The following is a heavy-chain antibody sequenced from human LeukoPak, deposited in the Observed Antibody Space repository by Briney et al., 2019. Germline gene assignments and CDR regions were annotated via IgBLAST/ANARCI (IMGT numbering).Heavy chain of an antibody. V-gene: IGHV3-48*04. J-gene: IGHJ6*02. D-gene: IGHD3-22*01. CDR1: GFTFSSYS. Sequence: PGGSLRLSCAASGFTFSSYSMNWVRQAPGKVREWVSYISSSSSTIYYADSVKGRFTISIDNAKNSLYLQMNSLRAEDPAVYYCARDPSYYDSSGYYYYYGMDVWGQGTTVTVSS. CDR2: ISSSSSTI. CDR3: ARDPSYYDSSGYYYYYGMDV.